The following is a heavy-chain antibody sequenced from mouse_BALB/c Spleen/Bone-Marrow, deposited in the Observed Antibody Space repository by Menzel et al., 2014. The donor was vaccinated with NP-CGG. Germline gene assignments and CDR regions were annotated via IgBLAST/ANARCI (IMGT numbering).Heavy chain of an antibody. J-gene: IGHJ4*01. CDR1: GFTFTDYY. Sequence: EVKLVESGGGLVQPGGSLRLSCAPSGFTFTDYYMSWVRQPPGKALEWLGFIRNKANGYTTEYSASVKGRFTISRDNSQSILYLQMNTLRAEDSATYYCARDDYYAMDYWGQGTSVTVPS. CDR2: IRNKANGYTT. CDR3: ARDDYYAMDY. V-gene: IGHV7-3*02.